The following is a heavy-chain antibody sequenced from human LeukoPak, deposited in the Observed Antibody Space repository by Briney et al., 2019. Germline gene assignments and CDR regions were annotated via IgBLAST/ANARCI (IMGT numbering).Heavy chain of an antibody. D-gene: IGHD2-15*01. CDR1: GFTFSSYG. CDR2: IYNGGST. V-gene: IGHV3-66*01. CDR3: ARVYGSSYYFDY. J-gene: IGHJ4*02. Sequence: GGTLRLSCAASGFTFSSYGMSWVRQAPGRGLEWISVIYNGGSTHYADSVKGRFASSRDNSKNTLYLEMNSLRAEDTAIYYCARVYGSSYYFDYWGQGTLVTVSS.